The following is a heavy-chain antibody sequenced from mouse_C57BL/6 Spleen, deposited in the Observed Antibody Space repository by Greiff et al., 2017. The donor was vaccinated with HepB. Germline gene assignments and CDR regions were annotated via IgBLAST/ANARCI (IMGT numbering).Heavy chain of an antibody. CDR3: ARGITTVVAKYFDV. CDR2: IYPGSGST. J-gene: IGHJ1*03. Sequence: QVQLQQPGAELVKPGASVKMSCKASGYTFTSYWITWVKQRPGQGLEWIGDIYPGSGSTNYNEKFKSKATLTVDTSSSTAYMQISSLTSEDSAVYYCARGITTVVAKYFDVWGTGTTFTVSS. CDR1: GYTFTSYW. D-gene: IGHD1-1*01. V-gene: IGHV1-55*01.